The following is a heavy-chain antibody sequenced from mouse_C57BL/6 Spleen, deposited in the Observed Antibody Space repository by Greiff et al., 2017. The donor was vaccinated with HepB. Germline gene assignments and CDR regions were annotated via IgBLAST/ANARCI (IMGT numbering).Heavy chain of an antibody. Sequence: QVQLQQPGAELVKPGASVKMSCKASGYTFTSYWITWVKQRPGQGLEWIGDIYPGSGSTNYNEKFKSKATLTVDTSSSTAYMQLSSLTSEDSAVYYCARSDYGSSYVGGYYAMDYWGQGTSVTVSS. V-gene: IGHV1-55*01. CDR1: GYTFTSYW. CDR2: IYPGSGST. D-gene: IGHD1-1*01. J-gene: IGHJ4*01. CDR3: ARSDYGSSYVGGYYAMDY.